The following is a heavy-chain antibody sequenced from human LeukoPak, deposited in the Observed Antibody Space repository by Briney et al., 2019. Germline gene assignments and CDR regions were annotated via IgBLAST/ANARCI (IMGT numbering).Heavy chain of an antibody. J-gene: IGHJ1*01. V-gene: IGHV1-2*04. Sequence: ASVKVSCKASGYTFTGYYMHWVRQAPGQGLEWVGWINPNSGGTNYAQKFQGWVTMTRDTSISTAYMELSRLRSDDTAVYYCARGGYSSGWYGIHEYFQHWGQGTLVTVSS. D-gene: IGHD6-19*01. CDR3: ARGGYSSGWYGIHEYFQH. CDR2: INPNSGGT. CDR1: GYTFTGYY.